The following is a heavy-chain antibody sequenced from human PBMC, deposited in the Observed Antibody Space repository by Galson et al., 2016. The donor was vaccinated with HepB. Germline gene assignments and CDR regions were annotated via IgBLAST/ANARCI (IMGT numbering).Heavy chain of an antibody. CDR2: ISMSGNSR. D-gene: IGHD3-3*01. CDR1: GFTFSRYG. CDR3: VRGSRGSLTVFGGRVPYFDS. J-gene: IGHJ4*02. Sequence: SLRLSCAGSGFTFSRYGMTWVRQAPGKGLEDVSSISMSGNSRDYADSVTGRFTISRDNAKNLLYLQMSSLRAEDTAVFYCVRGSRGSLTVFGGRVPYFDSWGQGTLVTVSS. V-gene: IGHV3-48*01.